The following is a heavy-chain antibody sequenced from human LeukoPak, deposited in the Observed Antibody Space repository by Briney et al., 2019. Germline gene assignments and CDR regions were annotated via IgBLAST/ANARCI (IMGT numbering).Heavy chain of an antibody. CDR2: IRYDGSNK. D-gene: IGHD4-11*01. V-gene: IGHV3-30*02. Sequence: GGSLRLSCAASGFTFSSYAMSWVRQAPGKGLEWVAFIRYDGSNKYYADSVKGRFTISRDNSKNTLYLQMNSLRAEDTAVYYCARLMSRPYSNYEDYWGQGTLVTVSS. CDR3: ARLMSRPYSNYEDY. CDR1: GFTFSSYA. J-gene: IGHJ4*02.